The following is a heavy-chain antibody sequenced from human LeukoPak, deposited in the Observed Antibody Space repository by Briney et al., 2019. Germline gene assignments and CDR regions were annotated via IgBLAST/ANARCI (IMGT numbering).Heavy chain of an antibody. D-gene: IGHD1/OR15-1a*01. J-gene: IGHJ4*02. Sequence: SETLSLTCTVSGGSISTYYWNWIRQPAGKGLEWIGRMYSSGSTNYNPSLKSRVTMSVDTSKTQFSLRLTSVTPADTAVYYCARYNWNIPFYFDYWGLGTLVTVSS. CDR1: GGSISTYY. CDR2: MYSSGST. V-gene: IGHV4-4*07. CDR3: ARYNWNIPFYFDY.